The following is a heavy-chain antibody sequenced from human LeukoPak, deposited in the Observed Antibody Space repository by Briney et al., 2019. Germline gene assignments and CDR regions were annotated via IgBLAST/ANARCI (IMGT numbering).Heavy chain of an antibody. CDR1: GYTFTSYG. J-gene: IGHJ5*02. CDR3: ARDNLNWGWFDP. Sequence: ASVKVSCKASGYTFTSYGISWVRQAPGQGLEWMGWISAYNGNTNYAQKLQGRVTMTTDTPTSTAYMELRSLRSDDTAVYYCARDNLNWGWFDPWGQGTLVTVSS. D-gene: IGHD3-16*01. V-gene: IGHV1-18*04. CDR2: ISAYNGNT.